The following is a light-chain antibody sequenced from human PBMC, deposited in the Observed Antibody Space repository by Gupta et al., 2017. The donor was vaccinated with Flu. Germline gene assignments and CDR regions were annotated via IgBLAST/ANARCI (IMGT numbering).Light chain of an antibody. J-gene: IGKJ2*01. Sequence: DVQMTQSPSSLSASVGDRVTITCRSSQGISNYLAWYQQQPGKGPKLLIYAASTVQSGVPSLFSGRGSGTDFTLSISRLQPEDVATYYCQKGNSAPYTFGQGTKVEIK. CDR1: QGISNY. V-gene: IGKV1-27*01. CDR2: AAS. CDR3: QKGNSAPYT.